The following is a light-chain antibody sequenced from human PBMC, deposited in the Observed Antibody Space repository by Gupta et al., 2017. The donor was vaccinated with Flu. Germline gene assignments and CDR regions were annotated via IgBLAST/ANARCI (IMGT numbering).Light chain of an antibody. CDR3: MQGLRPPLT. CDR1: QSLDKY. CDR2: LAS. J-gene: IGKJ1*01. V-gene: IGKV2-28*01. Sequence: PLSLPVTPGEPASISCWSSQSLDKYLAWYLQRPGQSPQLLIYLASNRASGVPDRFSGSGSGTDFTLRISRVEPEDVGVYYCMQGLRPPLTFGQGTKVEIK.